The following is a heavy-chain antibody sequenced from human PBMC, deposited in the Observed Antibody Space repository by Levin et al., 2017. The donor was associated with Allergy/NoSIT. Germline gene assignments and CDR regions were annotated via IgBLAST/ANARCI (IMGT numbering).Heavy chain of an antibody. V-gene: IGHV5-51*01. Sequence: ASVKVSCKGSGYSFTSYWIGWVRQMPGKGLEWMGIIYPGDSDTRYSPSFQGQVTISADKSISTAYLQWSSLKASDTAMYYCARQRGGVAWAETFDIWGQGTMVTVSS. J-gene: IGHJ3*02. CDR2: IYPGDSDT. CDR3: ARQRGGVAWAETFDI. CDR1: GYSFTSYW. D-gene: IGHD1-14*01.